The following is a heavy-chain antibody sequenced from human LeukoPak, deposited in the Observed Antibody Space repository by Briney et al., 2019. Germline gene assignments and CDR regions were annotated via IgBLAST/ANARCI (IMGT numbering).Heavy chain of an antibody. CDR1: GFTFSSYG. Sequence: GGSLRLSCAASGFTFSSYGMHWVRQAPGKGLEWVAFIRYDGSNKYYADSVKGRFTISRDNSKNTLYLQMNSLRAEDTAVYYCAKVWVVIATYAFDIWGQGTMVTVSS. CDR2: IRYDGSNK. V-gene: IGHV3-30*02. CDR3: AKVWVVIATYAFDI. D-gene: IGHD2-21*01. J-gene: IGHJ3*02.